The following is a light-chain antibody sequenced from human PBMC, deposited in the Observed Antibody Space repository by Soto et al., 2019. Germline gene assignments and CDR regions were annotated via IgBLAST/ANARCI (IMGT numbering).Light chain of an antibody. CDR1: QSVSSSF. V-gene: IGKV3-20*01. CDR3: QQYSDWPWT. J-gene: IGKJ1*01. CDR2: GAS. Sequence: EIVLTQSPGTLSFSPGERAALSCMASQSVSSSFLAWYQQKPGQAPRLLIYGASSRATGIPDRFSGSGSGTEFTLTISSLQSEDFAVYCCQQYSDWPWTFGQGTKVDIK.